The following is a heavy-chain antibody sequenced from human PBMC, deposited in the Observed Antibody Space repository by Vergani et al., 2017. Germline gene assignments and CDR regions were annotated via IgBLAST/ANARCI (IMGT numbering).Heavy chain of an antibody. D-gene: IGHD4-23*01. CDR1: GFTFSSYA. V-gene: IGHV3-23*04. J-gene: IGHJ4*02. CDR2: ISGSGGST. Sequence: VQLVESGGGVVQPGRSLRLSCAASGFTFSSYAMSWVRQAPGKGLEWVSAISGSGGSTYYADSVKGRFTISRDNSKNTLYLQMNSLRAEDTAVYYCAKAGATVVTPPYYFDYWGQGTLVTVSS. CDR3: AKAGATVVTPPYYFDY.